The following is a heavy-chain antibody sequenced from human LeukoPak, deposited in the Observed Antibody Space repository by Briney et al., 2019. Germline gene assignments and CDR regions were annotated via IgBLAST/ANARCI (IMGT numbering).Heavy chain of an antibody. J-gene: IGHJ3*02. CDR2: IIPIFGTA. D-gene: IGHD3-22*01. CDR3: ARGFTMIVVANNAFDI. V-gene: IGHV1-69*13. Sequence: ASVKVSCKASGGTFISYAISWVRQAPGQGLEWMGGIIPIFGTANYAQKFQGRVTITADESTSTAYMELSSLRSEDTAVYYCARGFTMIVVANNAFDIWGQGTMVTVSS. CDR1: GGTFISYA.